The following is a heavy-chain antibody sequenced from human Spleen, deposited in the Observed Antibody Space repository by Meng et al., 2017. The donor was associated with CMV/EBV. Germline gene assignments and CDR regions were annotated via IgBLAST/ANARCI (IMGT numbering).Heavy chain of an antibody. Sequence: EGQLVDVGGGLVKPGGSLRLSCAASGFTFSSYNMNWVRQASGKGLEWVSAISGSTTYIYYADSVKGRFTISRDNAKNALYLQMNSLRVEDTAVYYCARGRRTGTNAADYWGQGTLVTVSS. CDR3: ARGRRTGTNAADY. CDR1: GFTFSSYN. V-gene: IGHV3-21*02. CDR2: ISGSTTYI. D-gene: IGHD1-1*01. J-gene: IGHJ4*02.